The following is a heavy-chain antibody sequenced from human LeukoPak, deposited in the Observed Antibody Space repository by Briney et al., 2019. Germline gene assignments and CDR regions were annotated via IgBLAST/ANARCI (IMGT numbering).Heavy chain of an antibody. D-gene: IGHD2-2*01. CDR3: ARSRCSSTSCQGDFDY. CDR1: GGSISSYY. Sequence: SETLSLTCTVSGGSISSYYWSWIRQPPGKGLEWIGYIYYSGSTNYNPSLKSRVTMSVDTSKNQFSLKLSSVTAADTAVYYCARSRCSSTSCQGDFDYWGQGTLVTVSS. V-gene: IGHV4-59*12. J-gene: IGHJ4*02. CDR2: IYYSGST.